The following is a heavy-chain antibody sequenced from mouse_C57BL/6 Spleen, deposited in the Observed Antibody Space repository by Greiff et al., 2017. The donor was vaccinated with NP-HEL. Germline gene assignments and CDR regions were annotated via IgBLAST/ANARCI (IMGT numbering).Heavy chain of an antibody. D-gene: IGHD3-2*02. Sequence: QVQLQQSGAELVKPGASVKISCKASGYAFSSYWMNWVKQRPGKGLEWIGQIYPGDGDTNYNGKFKGKATLTADKSSSTAYMQLSSLTSEDSAVYFCARSLLDSSGYLYYFDYWGQGTTLTVSS. CDR2: IYPGDGDT. CDR3: ARSLLDSSGYLYYFDY. V-gene: IGHV1-80*01. J-gene: IGHJ2*01. CDR1: GYAFSSYW.